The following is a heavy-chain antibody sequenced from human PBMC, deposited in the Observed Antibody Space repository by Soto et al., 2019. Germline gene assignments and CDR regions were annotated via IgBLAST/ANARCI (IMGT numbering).Heavy chain of an antibody. CDR1: GYSFTNND. Sequence: GASVKVSCKASGYSFTNNDVSWVRQATGQGLEWMGWVNPGSGDTGYAQKFQGRVTMTRDISTATAYMELSSLRSDDTATYYCARMATFGSLNWFDPWGQGTLVTVSS. CDR2: VNPGSGDT. CDR3: ARMATFGSLNWFDP. V-gene: IGHV1-8*01. D-gene: IGHD3-16*01. J-gene: IGHJ5*02.